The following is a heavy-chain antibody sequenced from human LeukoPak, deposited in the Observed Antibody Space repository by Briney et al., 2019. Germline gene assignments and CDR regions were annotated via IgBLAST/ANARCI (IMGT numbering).Heavy chain of an antibody. CDR2: FYSGGSA. J-gene: IGHJ4*02. Sequence: PSETLSLTCIVPGGSISSSNYYWAWIRQPPGKGLEWIGTFYSGGSAYYNPSLTSRVSISKDTSDNQFSLRLYSVTAADTAVYYCARKQGGTMYDVWGQGTQVIVSS. V-gene: IGHV4-39*07. CDR1: GGSISSSNYY. CDR3: ARKQGGTMYDV. D-gene: IGHD1-7*01.